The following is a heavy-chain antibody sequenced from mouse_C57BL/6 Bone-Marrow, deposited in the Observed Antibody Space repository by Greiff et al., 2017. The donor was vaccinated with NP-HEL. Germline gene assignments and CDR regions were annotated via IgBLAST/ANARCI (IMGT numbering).Heavy chain of an antibody. CDR2: IWTGGGT. CDR3: ASLYYYGSSYYAMDY. V-gene: IGHV2-9-1*01. D-gene: IGHD1-1*01. J-gene: IGHJ4*01. CDR1: GFSLTSYA. Sequence: VHLVESGPGLVAPSQSLSITCTVSGFSLTSYAISWVRQPPGKGLEWLGVIWTGGGTNYNSALKSRLSISKDNSKSQVFLKMNSLQTDDTARYYCASLYYYGSSYYAMDYWGQGTSVTVSS.